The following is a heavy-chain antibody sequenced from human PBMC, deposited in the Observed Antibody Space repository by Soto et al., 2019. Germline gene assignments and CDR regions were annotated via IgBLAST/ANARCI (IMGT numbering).Heavy chain of an antibody. Sequence: PGGTLRLSCAASGFTFSSYSMNWVRQAPGKGLEWVSSSSSSSSYIYYADSVKGRFTISRDNDKNSLYLQMNSLRAEDTAVYYCARDPPSRYGDYVRYYYYGMDVWGQGTTVTVSS. V-gene: IGHV3-21*01. J-gene: IGHJ6*02. D-gene: IGHD4-17*01. CDR2: SSSSSSYI. CDR3: ARDPPSRYGDYVRYYYYGMDV. CDR1: GFTFSSYS.